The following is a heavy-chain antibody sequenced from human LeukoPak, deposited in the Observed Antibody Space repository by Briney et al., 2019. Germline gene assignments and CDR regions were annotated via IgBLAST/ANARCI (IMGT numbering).Heavy chain of an antibody. J-gene: IGHJ4*02. D-gene: IGHD6-19*01. CDR2: IKRNTDTGTT. CDR1: GLSFSSAW. Sequence: GGSLRLSCAASGLSFSSAWMSWVRQAPGKGLGWVAHIKRNTDTGTTNYGASVEGRFTVSRDDSKNTLYLQMNSLKIEDTAVYYCTTGDRGWQDYWGQGTLVTVSS. V-gene: IGHV3-15*01. CDR3: TTGDRGWQDY.